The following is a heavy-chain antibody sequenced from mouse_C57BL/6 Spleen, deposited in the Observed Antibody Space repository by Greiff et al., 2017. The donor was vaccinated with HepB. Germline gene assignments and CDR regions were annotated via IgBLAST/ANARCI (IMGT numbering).Heavy chain of an antibody. CDR1: GFSLTSYG. Sequence: VKVVESGPGLVAPSQSLSITCTVSGFSLTSYGVDWVRQPPGKGLEWLGVIWGGGSTNYNSALMSRLSISKDNSTSQVFLKMNSLQTDDTAMYYCAKHLNWDGDAMDYWGQGTSVTVSS. V-gene: IGHV2-9*01. D-gene: IGHD4-1*01. CDR2: IWGGGST. J-gene: IGHJ4*01. CDR3: AKHLNWDGDAMDY.